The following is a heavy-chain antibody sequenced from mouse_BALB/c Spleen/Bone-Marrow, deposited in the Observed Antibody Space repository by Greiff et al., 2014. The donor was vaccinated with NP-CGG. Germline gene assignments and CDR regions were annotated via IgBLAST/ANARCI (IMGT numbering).Heavy chain of an antibody. Sequence: VQLQQSGAELVKPGASVKLSCTASGFNIKDTYMHWVKQRPEQGLEWMGRIDPANGNTKYDPKFPGKATITADTSSNTAYLQLSSLTSEDTAVYYCAIYYYGSSGFAYWGQGTLATVSA. V-gene: IGHV14-3*02. J-gene: IGHJ3*01. CDR1: GFNIKDTY. CDR2: IDPANGNT. D-gene: IGHD1-1*01. CDR3: AIYYYGSSGFAY.